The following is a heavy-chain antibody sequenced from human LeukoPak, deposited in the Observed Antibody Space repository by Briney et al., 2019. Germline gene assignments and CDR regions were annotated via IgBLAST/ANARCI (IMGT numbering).Heavy chain of an antibody. CDR1: GGSISSGGYY. J-gene: IGHJ5*02. D-gene: IGHD7-27*01. CDR3: ARLWGDTGFDP. V-gene: IGHV4-30-2*01. Sequence: PSQTLSLTCTVSGGSISSGGYYWSWIRQPPGKGLEWIGYIYHSGSTYYNPSLKSRVTISVDRSKNQFSLKLSSVTAADTAVYYCARLWGDTGFDPWGQGTLVTVSS. CDR2: IYHSGST.